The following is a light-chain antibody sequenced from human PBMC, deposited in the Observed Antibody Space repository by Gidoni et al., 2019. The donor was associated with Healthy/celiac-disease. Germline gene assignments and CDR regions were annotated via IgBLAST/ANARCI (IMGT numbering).Light chain of an antibody. J-gene: IGKJ2*01. CDR2: GAS. CDR1: QSVSDN. V-gene: IGKV3-15*01. Sequence: EIVMTQPPATLAVSPGERATLSCRASQSVSDNLAWYQQKPGQAPRLLIYGASTRATRIPARFSGSGSGTEFTLTISSLQSEDFAVYYCQQYNDWPSYTFGQGTKLEIK. CDR3: QQYNDWPSYT.